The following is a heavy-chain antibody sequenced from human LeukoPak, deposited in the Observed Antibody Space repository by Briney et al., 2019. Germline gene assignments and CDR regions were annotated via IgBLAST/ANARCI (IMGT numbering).Heavy chain of an antibody. CDR1: RFTFSDYA. CDR3: AKLEGPTAD. CDR2: IASGGGAT. Sequence: TGGSLRLSCAAYRFTFSDYAMTWVRQAPGKGLEWVSAIASGGGATYYADSVKGRFTISRDNPKNTLYLQMNSLRVEDTAVYYCAKLEGPTADWGQGTLVTVSS. V-gene: IGHV3-23*01. D-gene: IGHD2-21*02. J-gene: IGHJ4*02.